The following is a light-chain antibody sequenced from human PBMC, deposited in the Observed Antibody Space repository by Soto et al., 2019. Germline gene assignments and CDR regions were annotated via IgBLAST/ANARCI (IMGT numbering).Light chain of an antibody. J-gene: IGKJ2*01. Sequence: DIQMTQSPSSLSASIGDRVTITCQASRDISVYLNWYQHKPGKPPKLLVFDASNLQTGVPSRFSGSGSGTHFSLTISSLQPEDIATYYCQQYDNLPPYTFGQGTKLDIK. CDR3: QQYDNLPPYT. CDR1: RDISVY. V-gene: IGKV1-33*01. CDR2: DAS.